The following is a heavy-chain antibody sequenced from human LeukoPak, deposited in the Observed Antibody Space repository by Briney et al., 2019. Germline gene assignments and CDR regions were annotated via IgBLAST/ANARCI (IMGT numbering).Heavy chain of an antibody. Sequence: GGSLRLSCAVSGITFSSYAMSWVRQAPGKGLEWVSAISGSGGSTYHADSVKGRFTISRDNSKNTLYLQMNNLRAEDTAVYYCVKMEGGRDYWGQGALVTVSS. CDR1: GITFSSYA. CDR2: ISGSGGST. CDR3: VKMEGGRDY. J-gene: IGHJ4*02. D-gene: IGHD1-1*01. V-gene: IGHV3-23*01.